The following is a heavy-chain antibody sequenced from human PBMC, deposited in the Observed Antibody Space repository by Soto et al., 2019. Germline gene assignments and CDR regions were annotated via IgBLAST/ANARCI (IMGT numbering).Heavy chain of an antibody. Sequence: ASVKVSCKTSGYTFYMYGSSWVRHAPGQGLEWMGWISPKKDNTNFAQNFQVRVTMTTDTSTSTAHMELGSLRPDATAVYYCARDHVYKSQKGFFDYWAKQTLVTFAS. D-gene: IGHD1-20*01. CDR3: ARDHVYKSQKGFFDY. CDR1: GYTFYMYG. CDR2: ISPKKDNT. V-gene: IGHV1-18*01. J-gene: IGHJ4*02.